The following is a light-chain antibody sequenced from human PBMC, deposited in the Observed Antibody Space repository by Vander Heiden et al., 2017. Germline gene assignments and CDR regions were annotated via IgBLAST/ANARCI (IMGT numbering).Light chain of an antibody. CDR3: QQSYSTPFT. Sequence: DIQMTQSPSSLSASVGDRVTITCRASQTINNNLNWYQQKPGKAPKFLIYVASSLQSGVPSRFSGSGSGTDFTLTISSLQPEDFATYYCQQSYSTPFTFGQGTRLEIK. J-gene: IGKJ5*01. CDR2: VAS. CDR1: QTINNN. V-gene: IGKV1-39*01.